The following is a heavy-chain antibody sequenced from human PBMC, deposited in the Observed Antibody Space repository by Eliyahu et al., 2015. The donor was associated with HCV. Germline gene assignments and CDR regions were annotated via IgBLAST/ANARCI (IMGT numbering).Heavy chain of an antibody. V-gene: IGHV5-51*01. J-gene: IGHJ4*02. D-gene: IGHD6-13*01. CDR3: ARSSFNSSWYPGDY. Sequence: EVQLVQSGAEVKKPGESLKISCKGSGXTFTSYWIAWVRXMPGKGLEWMGXIXPGDSDTRYSPSLQGQVTISVDESISTAYLQWSSLKASDTAIYYCARSSFNSSWYPGDYWGQGTLVTVSS. CDR1: GXTFTSYW. CDR2: IXPGDSDT.